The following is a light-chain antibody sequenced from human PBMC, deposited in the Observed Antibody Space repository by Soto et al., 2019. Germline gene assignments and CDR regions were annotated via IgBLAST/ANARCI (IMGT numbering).Light chain of an antibody. CDR2: SAS. Sequence: DIQMTQSPSSLSASVGDRVTITCLASQGISNYLAYYQRKPGKVPDLLISSASSLQSGVPSRFSGSGSGTDFTLTISSLQPEDVATYYCLQDYTSFWTCGQGTKVDIK. CDR1: QGISNY. CDR3: LQDYTSFWT. J-gene: IGKJ1*01. V-gene: IGKV1-27*01.